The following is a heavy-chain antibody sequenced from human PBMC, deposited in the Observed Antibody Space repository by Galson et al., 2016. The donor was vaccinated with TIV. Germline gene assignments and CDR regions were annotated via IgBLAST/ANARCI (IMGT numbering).Heavy chain of an antibody. D-gene: IGHD3-22*01. V-gene: IGHV3-11*04. Sequence: SLRLSCAVSGFIFTDYYINWIRQTPGKGLEWVSYISNGGTITYYADFVKGRFTVSRDNAKNSLYLEMNSLRAGDTAVYYCARAVTMRVADYYYGMDVWGQGTTVTVSS. CDR2: ISNGGTIT. J-gene: IGHJ6*02. CDR1: GFIFTDYY. CDR3: ARAVTMRVADYYYGMDV.